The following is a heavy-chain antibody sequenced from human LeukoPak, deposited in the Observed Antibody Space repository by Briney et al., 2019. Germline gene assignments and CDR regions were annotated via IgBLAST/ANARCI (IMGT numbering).Heavy chain of an antibody. V-gene: IGHV4-59*08. CDR2: IYYSGSS. CDR3: ARLAVGYSGSYFLSYGMDV. J-gene: IGHJ6*02. D-gene: IGHD1-26*01. Sequence: SETLSLTCTVSGGSISSYYWTWLRQPPGEGLEWLGYIYYSGSSNYNPSLKSRVTISVDTSKNQFSLKLSSVTAADTAVYYCARLAVGYSGSYFLSYGMDVWGQGTTVTVSS. CDR1: GGSISSYY.